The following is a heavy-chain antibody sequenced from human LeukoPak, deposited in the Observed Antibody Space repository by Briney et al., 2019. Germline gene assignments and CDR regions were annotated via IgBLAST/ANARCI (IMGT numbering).Heavy chain of an antibody. Sequence: GGSLRLSCAASKFTFDDYGMHWARQAPGKGLEWVAFIRHDGGNEYYADSVKGRFTISRDNSKDTLYLQMNSLRAEDTAVYYCAKDLSGDWNYFDYWGQGTLVTASS. CDR1: KFTFDDYG. J-gene: IGHJ4*02. D-gene: IGHD2-21*01. CDR3: AKDLSGDWNYFDY. CDR2: IRHDGGNE. V-gene: IGHV3-30*02.